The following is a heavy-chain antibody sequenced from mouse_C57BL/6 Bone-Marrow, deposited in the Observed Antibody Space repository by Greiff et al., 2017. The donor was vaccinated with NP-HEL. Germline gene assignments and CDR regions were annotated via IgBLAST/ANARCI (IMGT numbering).Heavy chain of an antibody. V-gene: IGHV5-6*02. D-gene: IGHD2-12*01. CDR1: GFTFSSYG. CDR3: AGSYYCCGRGGWFAF. Sequence: EVKLVESGGDLVKPGGSLKLSCAATGFTFSSYGMSWVRQTPDKRLEWVATISSGGSYTYYPDSVKGRFTISRDNAKNTLYLQMSSLKSEDTVMYYCAGSYYCCGRGGWFAFWGQGTLVTVSA. CDR2: ISSGGSYT. J-gene: IGHJ3*01.